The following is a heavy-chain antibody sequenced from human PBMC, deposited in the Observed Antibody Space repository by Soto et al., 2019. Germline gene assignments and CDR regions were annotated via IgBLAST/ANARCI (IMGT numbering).Heavy chain of an antibody. V-gene: IGHV3-21*01. CDR3: ARDALDFGDYDYAFDI. J-gene: IGHJ3*02. CDR2: ISGTSSYI. D-gene: IGHD4-17*01. Sequence: PGGSLRLSCAASGFTFTSYAVNWVRQAPGKGLEWDSSISGTSSYIYYADSVKGRFTISRDNAKNLMYLQMHSLRAEDTALYYCARDALDFGDYDYAFDIWGQGTMVTVSS. CDR1: GFTFTSYA.